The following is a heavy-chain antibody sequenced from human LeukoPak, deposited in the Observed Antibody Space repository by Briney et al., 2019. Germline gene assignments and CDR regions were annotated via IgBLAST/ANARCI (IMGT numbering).Heavy chain of an antibody. Sequence: SETLSLTCSVSGGSVTSGGFYWGWLRQPPGKGPEWIAAIYYTGSTYYNPSLQSRVTISIDTSKNQFSLRLTSVTATDTAVYHCARHSGSGSLSRPFDPWGQGTLITVSS. V-gene: IGHV4-39*01. CDR1: GGSVTSGGFY. J-gene: IGHJ5*02. CDR2: IYYTGST. CDR3: ARHSGSGSLSRPFDP. D-gene: IGHD3-10*01.